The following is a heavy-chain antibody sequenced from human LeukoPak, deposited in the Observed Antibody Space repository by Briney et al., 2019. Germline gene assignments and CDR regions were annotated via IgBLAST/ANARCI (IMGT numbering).Heavy chain of an antibody. CDR3: AINMVTQGEYLQH. CDR1: GFTFSSYS. V-gene: IGHV3-30*02. CDR2: IRYDGSSK. D-gene: IGHD2-21*02. Sequence: GGSLRLSCAASGFTFSSYSMYSVRQAPGKGLEWVAFIRYDGSSKYYADSVNGRFTISRDNSKNMLYLQTNSLRAEDTGVYYCAINMVTQGEYLQHWGQGTLVPVSS. J-gene: IGHJ1*01.